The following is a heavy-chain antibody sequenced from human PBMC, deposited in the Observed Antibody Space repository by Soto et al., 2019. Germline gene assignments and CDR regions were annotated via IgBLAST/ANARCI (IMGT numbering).Heavy chain of an antibody. CDR2: ISSSSSYK. J-gene: IGHJ4*02. D-gene: IGHD1-26*01. V-gene: IGHV3-21*01. Sequence: EVQLVESGGGLVKPGGSLRLSCAASGFSFSSYTMNWVRQAPGKGLQWVSSISSSSSYKDYADSLKGRVTISRDNAKNALYLEKNGLRAEDEAVYYCARGRNSGYEHWGQGTLVIVSS. CDR3: ARGRNSGYEH. CDR1: GFSFSSYT.